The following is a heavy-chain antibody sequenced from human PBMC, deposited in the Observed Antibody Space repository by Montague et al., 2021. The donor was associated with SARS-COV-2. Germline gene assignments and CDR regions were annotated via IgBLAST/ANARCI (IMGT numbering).Heavy chain of an antibody. V-gene: IGHV2-5*02. Sequence: PALVKPTQTLTLTCTFSGFSLSTSGVGVGWIRQPPGKALEWLALIYWDDDERYSPSLKSRLTITKDTSKNQVVLTMTNMDPVDTAIYYCAHVGMACSGGSCYPKIKDWYFDLWGRGTLVTVSS. CDR2: IYWDDDE. CDR3: AHVGMACSGGSCYPKIKDWYFDL. D-gene: IGHD2-15*01. J-gene: IGHJ2*01. CDR1: GFSLSTSGVG.